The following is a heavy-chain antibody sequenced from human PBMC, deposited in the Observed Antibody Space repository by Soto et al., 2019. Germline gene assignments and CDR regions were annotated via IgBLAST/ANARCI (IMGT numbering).Heavy chain of an antibody. D-gene: IGHD6-6*01. V-gene: IGHV1-46*01. CDR1: GYTFTSYY. CDR2: INPSGGST. Sequence: QVQLVQSGAEVKKPGASVKVSCKASGYTFTSYYMHWVRQAPGQGLEWMGIINPSGGSTSYAQKCQGSVTMTRDTPTTTVYMELGSLRSEATAVYYCARDRPPGIADRPGNWFDPWGQGTLVTVSS. CDR3: ARDRPPGIADRPGNWFDP. J-gene: IGHJ5*02.